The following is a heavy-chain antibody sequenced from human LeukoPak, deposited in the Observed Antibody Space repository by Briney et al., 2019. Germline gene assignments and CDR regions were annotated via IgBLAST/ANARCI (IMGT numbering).Heavy chain of an antibody. V-gene: IGHV1-18*01. CDR2: ISAHNGNT. J-gene: IGHJ4*02. CDR3: ARDLYSGSYWVFDY. D-gene: IGHD1-26*01. CDR1: GYTFTNYG. Sequence: ASVKVSCKASGYTFTNYGISWVRQAPGQGLEWMGWISAHNGNTNDAQKLQGRVTMTTDTSTSTAYMELRSLRSDDTAVYYCARDLYSGSYWVFDYWGQGTLVTVSS.